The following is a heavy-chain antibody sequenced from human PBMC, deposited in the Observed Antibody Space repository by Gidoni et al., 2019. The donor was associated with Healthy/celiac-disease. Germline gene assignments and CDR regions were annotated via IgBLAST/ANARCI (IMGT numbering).Heavy chain of an antibody. D-gene: IGHD2-2*01. V-gene: IGHV3-48*01. CDR1: GFTFSSYS. CDR3: ARGYCSSTSCLIFDY. J-gene: IGHJ4*02. Sequence: EVQLVESGGGLAQPGGSLRLAGAASGFTFSSYSMNGVRQAPGKGLGWVSYSSSSSSTIYYADAVKGRFTISRDNAKNSLYLQMNSLRAEDTAVYYCARGYCSSTSCLIFDYWGQGTLVTVSS. CDR2: SSSSSSTI.